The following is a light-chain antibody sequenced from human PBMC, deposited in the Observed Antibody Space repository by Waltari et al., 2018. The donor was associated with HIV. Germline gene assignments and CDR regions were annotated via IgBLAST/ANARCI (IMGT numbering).Light chain of an antibody. CDR1: SSNIGRNY. Sequence: QSVMTQPPSASGTPGQRVTISCSGRSSNIGRNYVNWYPQLPGPTPKLLIYRNNQRPSGVPDRFSGSKSGTSASLAISGLRSEDEADYYCAAWDDSLSGSWVFGGGTQVTVL. CDR2: RNN. V-gene: IGLV1-47*01. CDR3: AAWDDSLSGSWV. J-gene: IGLJ3*02.